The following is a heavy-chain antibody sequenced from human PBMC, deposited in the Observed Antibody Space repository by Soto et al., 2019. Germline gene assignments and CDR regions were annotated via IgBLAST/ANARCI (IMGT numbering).Heavy chain of an antibody. CDR2: IYWDGDE. V-gene: IGHV2-5*02. D-gene: IGHD2-15*01. Sequence: QITLKESGPPLVKPTQTLTLTCTFSGFSLSTGGVGVVWIRQPPGKALEWLALIYWDGDERYSPFLKSRLTITKDTTKNQVALTMTNMDPVDTATYYCAHKGGRGAGMDVWGQGTTVTVSS. CDR3: AHKGGRGAGMDV. CDR1: GFSLSTGGVG. J-gene: IGHJ6*02.